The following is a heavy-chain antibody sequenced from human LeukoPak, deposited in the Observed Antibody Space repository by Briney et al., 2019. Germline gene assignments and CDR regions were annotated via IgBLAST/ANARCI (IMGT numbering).Heavy chain of an antibody. D-gene: IGHD1-1*01. CDR1: DGSISSYY. V-gene: IGHV4-59*01. Sequence: SETLSLTCTVSDGSISSYYWSWIRQPPGKGLEWIGYIYYTGRTDYNPSLKSRVTILVDTSKNQISLSLSSVTAADTAVYYCARAATGTYGGFDHWGQGTLVTVSS. CDR2: IYYTGRT. CDR3: ARAATGTYGGFDH. J-gene: IGHJ4*02.